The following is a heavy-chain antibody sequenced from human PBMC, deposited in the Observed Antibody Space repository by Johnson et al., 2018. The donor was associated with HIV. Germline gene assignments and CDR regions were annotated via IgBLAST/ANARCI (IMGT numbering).Heavy chain of an antibody. CDR3: AKSPGKDHGGNSGGFDI. V-gene: IGHV3-33*06. J-gene: IGHJ3*02. CDR2: VWFDGSNK. Sequence: QVQLVESGGGVVQPGRSLRLSCAASGFTFSSYGMHWVRQTPGKGLEWAAVVWFDGSNKFYADSVKGRFTIFRDNSKNTVYLQMNSLRVEDTSVYYCAKSPGKDHGGNSGGFDIWGQGTMVTVSS. CDR1: GFTFSSYG. D-gene: IGHD4/OR15-4a*01.